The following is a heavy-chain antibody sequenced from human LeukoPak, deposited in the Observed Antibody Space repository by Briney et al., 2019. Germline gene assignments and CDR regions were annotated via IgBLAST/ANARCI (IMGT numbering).Heavy chain of an antibody. V-gene: IGHV3-64*01. J-gene: IGHJ4*02. CDR2: ISSNGGST. D-gene: IGHD3-22*01. Sequence: GGSLRLSCAASGFTFSAYEMNWVRQAPGKGLEYVPAISSNGGSTYYANSVKGRFTISRDNSKNTLYLQMGSLRAEDMAVYYCARGGAYYYDSSGYRKPIDYWGQGTLVTVSS. CDR1: GFTFSAYE. CDR3: ARGGAYYYDSSGYRKPIDY.